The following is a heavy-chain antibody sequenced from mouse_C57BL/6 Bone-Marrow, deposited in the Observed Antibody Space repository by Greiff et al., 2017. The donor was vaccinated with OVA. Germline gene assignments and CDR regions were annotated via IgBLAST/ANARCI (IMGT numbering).Heavy chain of an antibody. CDR3: GRLGAMDY. CDR2: ISNGGGST. CDR1: GFTFSDFY. J-gene: IGHJ4*01. V-gene: IGHV5-12*01. Sequence: EVHLVESGGGLVQPGASLKLSCAASGFTFSDFYMYWIRQTPEKRLEWVAYISNGGGSTYYPDTVKGRFTIARDNAKNTLYLQMSRLKSEDAAMYYCGRLGAMDYWGQGTSVTVSS.